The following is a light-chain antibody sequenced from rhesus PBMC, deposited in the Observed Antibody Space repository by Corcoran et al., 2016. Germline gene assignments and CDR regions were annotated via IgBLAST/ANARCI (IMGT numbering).Light chain of an antibody. CDR2: KAS. J-gene: IGKJ1*01. CDR1: QGISSW. CDR3: QQYSSRRT. V-gene: IGKV1-22*01. Sequence: DIQMTQSPSSLSASVGDTVTITCRASQGISSWLAWYQQKPGKAPKLLIYKASSLQRGVPSRFSGSGSGTDLTITISSLQSEDFATYYCQQYSSRRTFGQGTKVEIK.